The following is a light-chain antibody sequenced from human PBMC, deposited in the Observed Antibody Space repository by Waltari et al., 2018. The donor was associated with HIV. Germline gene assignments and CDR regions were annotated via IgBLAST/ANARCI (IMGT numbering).Light chain of an antibody. J-gene: IGLJ3*02. CDR3: ASWDDNLNSWV. Sequence: QSVVTQPPSASGTPGQRVTISCSGSDSTIGSTYVYWDQDLPGTAPKLLIYKNNQRSSGVPDRFSGSKSDTSASLAISGLRSEDEADYYCASWDDNLNSWVFGGGTKLTVL. V-gene: IGLV1-47*01. CDR1: DSTIGSTY. CDR2: KNN.